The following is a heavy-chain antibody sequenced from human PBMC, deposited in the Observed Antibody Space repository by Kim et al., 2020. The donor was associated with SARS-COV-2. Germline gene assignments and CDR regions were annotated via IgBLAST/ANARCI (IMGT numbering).Heavy chain of an antibody. J-gene: IGHJ5*02. D-gene: IGHD6-19*01. Sequence: YNPALKSRVTISVDPSKNQSSLKLSSVTGSDKAVYYCARVIAVAGNWFDPWGQGSLVTVFS. V-gene: IGHV4-59*01. CDR3: ARVIAVAGNWFDP.